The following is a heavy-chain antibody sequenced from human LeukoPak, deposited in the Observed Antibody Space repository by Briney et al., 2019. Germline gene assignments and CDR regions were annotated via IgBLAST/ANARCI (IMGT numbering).Heavy chain of an antibody. Sequence: ASVKVSCKASGGTFSSYAISWVRQAPGQGLEWMGGIIPIFGTANYAQKFQGRVTITADESTSTAYMELSSLRSEDTAVYYCARGGSSSSWPFYYWGQGTLVTVSS. J-gene: IGHJ4*02. CDR2: IIPIFGTA. V-gene: IGHV1-69*13. CDR3: ARGGSSSSWPFYY. D-gene: IGHD6-13*01. CDR1: GGTFSSYA.